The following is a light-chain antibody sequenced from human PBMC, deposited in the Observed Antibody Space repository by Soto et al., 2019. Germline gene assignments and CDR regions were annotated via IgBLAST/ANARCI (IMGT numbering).Light chain of an antibody. CDR3: QQYGIYPWT. J-gene: IGKJ1*01. CDR1: QSFSSW. CDR2: KAS. Sequence: DIPMTQSPSTLSASVGDRVTITCRASQSFSSWLAWYQQKPGKAPKVLIHKASSLESGVPSRFSGSGSETEFTLTISSLQPDDFATYYCQQYGIYPWTFGQGTKVEIK. V-gene: IGKV1-5*03.